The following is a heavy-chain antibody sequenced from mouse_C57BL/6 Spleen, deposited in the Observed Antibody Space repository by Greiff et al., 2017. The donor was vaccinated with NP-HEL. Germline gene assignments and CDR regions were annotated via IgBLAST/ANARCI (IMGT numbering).Heavy chain of an antibody. D-gene: IGHD1-1*01. CDR1: GYTFTSYW. CDR2: IHPNSGST. CDR3: ARYYYGSSYEAWFAY. Sequence: QVQLKQPGAELVKPGASVKLSCKASGYTFTSYWMHWVKQRPGQGLEWIGMIHPNSGSTNYNEKFKSKATLTVDKSSSTAYMQLSSLTSEDSAVYYCARYYYGSSYEAWFAYWGQGTLVTVSA. J-gene: IGHJ3*01. V-gene: IGHV1-64*01.